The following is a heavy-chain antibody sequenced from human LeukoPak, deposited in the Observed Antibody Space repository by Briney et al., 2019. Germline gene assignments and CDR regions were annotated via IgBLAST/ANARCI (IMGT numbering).Heavy chain of an antibody. J-gene: IGHJ3*02. CDR2: VSGNGGTT. CDR1: GYSFSSHA. Sequence: PGWSLRLSCEAAGYSFSSHAINWVRQAPGQGLEWVSYVSGNGGTTYYADSVKGRFTISRENSKSTLYLQMNSLGVEDTAVYYCAKDRFCSGAGCSDAFDIWGQGTMVTVSS. V-gene: IGHV3-23*01. CDR3: AKDRFCSGAGCSDAFDI. D-gene: IGHD2-15*01.